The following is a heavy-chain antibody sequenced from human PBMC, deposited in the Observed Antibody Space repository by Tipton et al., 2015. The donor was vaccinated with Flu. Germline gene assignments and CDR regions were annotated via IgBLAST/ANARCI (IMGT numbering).Heavy chain of an antibody. CDR1: GFSFSSHW. V-gene: IGHV3-74*01. CDR2: IKSDGTST. Sequence: GSLRLSCAASGFSFSSHWMIWVRQPPGEGLVWVSRIKSDGTSTTYADSVKGRFTISRDNAKNTLYLQMNSLRAEDTAVYYCTRARAGLDLWGRGTLVTVSS. J-gene: IGHJ2*01. CDR3: TRARAGLDL.